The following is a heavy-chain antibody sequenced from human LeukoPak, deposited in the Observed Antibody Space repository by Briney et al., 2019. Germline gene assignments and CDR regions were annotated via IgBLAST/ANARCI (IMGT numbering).Heavy chain of an antibody. CDR3: ARGVRGYSRGSRFDS. D-gene: IGHD5-18*01. V-gene: IGHV3-21*01. CDR2: ISSSSAYF. Sequence: GGSLRLSCAASGFTFSTYSMNWVRQAPGKGLEWVASISSSSAYFFSADSVKGRFSISRDNANNSLYLQMNSLRADDTAVYYCARGVRGYSRGSRFDSWGQGTLVTVSS. CDR1: GFTFSTYS. J-gene: IGHJ4*02.